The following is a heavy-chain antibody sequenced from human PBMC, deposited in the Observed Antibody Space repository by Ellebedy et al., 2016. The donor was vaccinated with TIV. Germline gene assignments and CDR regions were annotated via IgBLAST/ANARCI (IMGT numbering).Heavy chain of an antibody. D-gene: IGHD5-12*01. V-gene: IGHV3-48*02. Sequence: GGSLRLSCAASGFTFKNYNMNWVRLAPGKGLEWLSYISASGSTRFYADSVKGRFTISRESDKGSLYLQMNNLRDEDTAVYYCARSRYSGYDDFDYWGQGTLVTVSS. CDR1: GFTFKNYN. CDR3: ARSRYSGYDDFDY. CDR2: ISASGSTR. J-gene: IGHJ4*02.